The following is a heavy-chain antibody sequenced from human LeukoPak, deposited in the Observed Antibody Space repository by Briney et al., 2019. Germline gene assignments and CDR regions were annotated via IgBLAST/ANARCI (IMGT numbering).Heavy chain of an antibody. J-gene: IGHJ5*02. Sequence: PGGSLRLSCAVSGFTFSSYWMHWVRQAPGKGLVWVSRINSDGSSTNYADSVKGRFTISRDNAKNTLYLQMNSLRVEDTAVYYCARSPIAAAAVLYWFDPWGQGTLVTVSS. V-gene: IGHV3-74*01. CDR3: ARSPIAAAAVLYWFDP. CDR2: INSDGSST. D-gene: IGHD6-13*01. CDR1: GFTFSSYW.